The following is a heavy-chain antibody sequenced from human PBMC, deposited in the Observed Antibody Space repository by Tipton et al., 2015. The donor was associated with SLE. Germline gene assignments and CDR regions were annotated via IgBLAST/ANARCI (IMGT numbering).Heavy chain of an antibody. J-gene: IGHJ4*02. Sequence: TLSLTCAVYGGSFSGYYWSWXRQPPGKGLEWIGEINHSGSTNYNPSLKSRVTISVDTSKNQFSLKLSSVTAADTAVYYCARDPSPYCGGDXYPRTPYYFDYWGQGTLVTVSS. CDR2: INHSGST. V-gene: IGHV4-34*01. CDR3: ARDPSPYCGGDXYPRTPYYFDY. CDR1: GGSFSGYY. D-gene: IGHD2-21*01.